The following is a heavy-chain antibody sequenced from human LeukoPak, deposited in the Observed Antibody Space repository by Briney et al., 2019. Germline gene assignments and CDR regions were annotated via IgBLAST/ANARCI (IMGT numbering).Heavy chain of an antibody. Sequence: SETLSLTCTVSGGSISTYYWSWIRQPAGKGLEWIGRIYFSGDTNYNPSLMSRVTMSVDTSKNQFSLKLTSVSAADTAVYYCVKEELLYFGASKIRGFDSWGQGTLVTVSS. V-gene: IGHV4-4*07. CDR1: GGSISTYY. J-gene: IGHJ4*02. CDR3: VKEELLYFGASKIRGFDS. D-gene: IGHD3-10*01. CDR2: IYFSGDT.